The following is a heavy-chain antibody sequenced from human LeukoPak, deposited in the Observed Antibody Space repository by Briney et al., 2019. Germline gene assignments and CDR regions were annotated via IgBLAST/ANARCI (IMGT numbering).Heavy chain of an antibody. CDR2: INPNSGGT. V-gene: IGHV1-2*06. Sequence: ASVKVSCKASGYTFTGYYMHWVRQAPGQGLEWMGRINPNSGGTNYAQKFQGRVTMTRDTSISTAYMELSRLRSDDTAVYYCARGIEAAEYYFDYWGQGTLVTVSS. CDR3: ARGIEAAEYYFDY. D-gene: IGHD6-13*01. CDR1: GYTFTGYY. J-gene: IGHJ4*02.